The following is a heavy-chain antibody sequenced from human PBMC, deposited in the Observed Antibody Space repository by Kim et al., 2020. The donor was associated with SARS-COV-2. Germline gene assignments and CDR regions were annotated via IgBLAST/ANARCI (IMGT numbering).Heavy chain of an antibody. V-gene: IGHV4-39*01. CDR3: ARLGVVVVAAAFDY. J-gene: IGHJ4*02. D-gene: IGHD2-15*01. Sequence: SPSLDGQATISVDTSKNQCSLKLSSVTAADTAVYYCARLGVVVVAAAFDYWGQGTLVTVSS.